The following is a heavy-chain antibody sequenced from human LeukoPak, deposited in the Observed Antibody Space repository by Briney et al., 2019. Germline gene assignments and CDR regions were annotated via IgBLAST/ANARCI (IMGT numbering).Heavy chain of an antibody. CDR2: ISSSSSYI. D-gene: IGHD3-3*01. CDR1: GFTFSSYS. Sequence: AGGSLRLSCAASGFTFSSYSMNWVRQAPGKGLEWFSSISSSSSYIYYADSVKGRFTISRDNAKNSLYLQMNNLRAEDTAVYYCARPLRFLERYMDVWGKGTTVTVSS. CDR3: ARPLRFLERYMDV. V-gene: IGHV3-21*01. J-gene: IGHJ6*03.